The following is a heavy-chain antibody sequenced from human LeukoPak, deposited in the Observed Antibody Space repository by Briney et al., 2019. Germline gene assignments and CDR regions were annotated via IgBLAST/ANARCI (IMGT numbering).Heavy chain of an antibody. V-gene: IGHV3-33*01. Sequence: PGRSLRLSCAASRFTFRNYGMHWVRQAPGKGLEWVAVIWYDGSNKYYADSVQGRFTISRDNSKNTVDLQINSLRAEDTAVYYCARDPGAINSYWGQGTLVTVSS. D-gene: IGHD4/OR15-4a*01. CDR1: RFTFRNYG. CDR3: ARDPGAINSY. J-gene: IGHJ4*02. CDR2: IWYDGSNK.